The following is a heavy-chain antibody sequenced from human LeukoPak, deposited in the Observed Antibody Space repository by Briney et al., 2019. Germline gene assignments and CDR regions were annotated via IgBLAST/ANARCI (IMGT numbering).Heavy chain of an antibody. CDR2: INPSGGST. V-gene: IGHV1-46*01. Sequence: ASVKVSCKASGYTFTSYYMHWVRQAPGQGLEWLGIINPSGGSTNYAQNLQGRVTMTTDTSTSTAYMELRSLRSDDTAVYYCARGIIGYYFDYWGQGTLVTVSS. CDR3: ARGIIGYYFDY. J-gene: IGHJ4*02. CDR1: GYTFTSYY. D-gene: IGHD2-15*01.